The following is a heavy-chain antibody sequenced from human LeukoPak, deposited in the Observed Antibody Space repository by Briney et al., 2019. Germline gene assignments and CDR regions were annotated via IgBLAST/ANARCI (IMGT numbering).Heavy chain of an antibody. D-gene: IGHD1-26*01. V-gene: IGHV1-18*01. Sequence: ASVKVSCKASGYTFTSYGISWVRQAPGQGLEWMGWISAYNGNTNYAQKLQGRVTMTTDTSTSTAYMELRSLRSDDTAVYYCARERAYGGSYYYYYWGQGTLVTVSS. CDR1: GYTFTSYG. J-gene: IGHJ4*02. CDR2: ISAYNGNT. CDR3: ARERAYGGSYYYYY.